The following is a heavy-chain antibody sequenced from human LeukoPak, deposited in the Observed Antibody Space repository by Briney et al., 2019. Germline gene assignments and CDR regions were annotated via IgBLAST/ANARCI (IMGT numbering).Heavy chain of an antibody. V-gene: IGHV1-46*01. CDR3: ASAGDGASYYYYGMDV. D-gene: IGHD3-10*01. CDR2: INPSGGST. CDR1: GYTFTSYY. J-gene: IGHJ6*02. Sequence: ASVKVSCKASGYTFTSYYMHWVRQAPGQGLERMGIINPSGGSTSYAQKFQGRVTMTRDTSTSTVYMELSSLRSEDTAVYYCASAGDGASYYYYGMDVWGQGTTVTVSS.